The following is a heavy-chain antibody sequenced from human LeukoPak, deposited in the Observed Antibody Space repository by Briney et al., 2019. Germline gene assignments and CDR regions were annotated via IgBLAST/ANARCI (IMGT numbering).Heavy chain of an antibody. J-gene: IGHJ4*02. CDR2: INPNSGGT. Sequence: GASVKVSCKASGYTFTGYYMHWVRQAPGQGLEWMGWINPNSGGTNHAQKFQGRVTMTRDTSISTAYMELSRLRSDDTAVYYCAREGAVAGTDYWGQGTLVTVSS. CDR1: GYTFTGYY. V-gene: IGHV1-2*02. CDR3: AREGAVAGTDY. D-gene: IGHD6-19*01.